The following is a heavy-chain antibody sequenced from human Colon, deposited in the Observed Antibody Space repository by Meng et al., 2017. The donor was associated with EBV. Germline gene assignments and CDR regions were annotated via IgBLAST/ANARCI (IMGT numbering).Heavy chain of an antibody. J-gene: IGHJ4*02. CDR3: ARRRGGSGRDC. CDR2: IYHSGST. Sequence: LQGSGPGLGKSSATLPLTCTVSGGSISSNGSDWDWVRQPPGKGLEWIGAIYHSGSTSYNPSLQSRVTMFVDTSKNQFSLMLTSVTATDTAVYYCARRRGGSGRDCWGQGTLVTVSS. V-gene: IGHV4-39*01. CDR1: GGSISSNGSD. D-gene: IGHD3-10*01.